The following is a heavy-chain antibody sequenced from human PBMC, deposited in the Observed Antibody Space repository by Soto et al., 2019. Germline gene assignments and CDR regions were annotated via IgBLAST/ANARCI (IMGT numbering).Heavy chain of an antibody. CDR3: AKYDFWSGFDY. V-gene: IGHV3-23*01. CDR1: GFTFSSYA. J-gene: IGHJ4*02. D-gene: IGHD3-3*01. CDR2: VSSSAGST. Sequence: EVQLLESGGGLVQPGASLRLSCAASGFTFSSYAMSWVRQAPGKGLEWVSGVSSSAGSTDYADSVKGRFTISRDNSKNTQSQQMNSLRAEDTAVYYCAKYDFWSGFDYWGQGALVTVSS.